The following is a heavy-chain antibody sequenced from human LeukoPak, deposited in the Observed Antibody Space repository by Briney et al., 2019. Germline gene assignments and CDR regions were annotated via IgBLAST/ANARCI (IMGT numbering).Heavy chain of an antibody. CDR3: ARAPRYGSGSYFDY. V-gene: IGHV3-7*01. D-gene: IGHD3-10*01. Sequence: GGSLRLSCAASGFTFSSYWMSWARQAPGKGLEWVANIKQDGSEKYYVDSVKGRFTISRDNAKNSLYLQMNSLRAEDTAVYYCARAPRYGSGSYFDYWGQGTLVTVSS. CDR1: GFTFSSYW. J-gene: IGHJ4*02. CDR2: IKQDGSEK.